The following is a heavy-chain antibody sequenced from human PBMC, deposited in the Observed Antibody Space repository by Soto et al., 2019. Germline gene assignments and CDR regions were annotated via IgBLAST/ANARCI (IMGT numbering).Heavy chain of an antibody. Sequence: SVKVSCKASGGTFSSYAISWVRQAPGQGLEWMGGIIPIFGTANYAQKFQGRVTITADESTSTAYMELSSLRSEDTAVYYCARDNGPHSGYDYEEFDYWGQGTLVTVSS. D-gene: IGHD5-12*01. V-gene: IGHV1-69*13. CDR1: GGTFSSYA. CDR2: IIPIFGTA. J-gene: IGHJ4*02. CDR3: ARDNGPHSGYDYEEFDY.